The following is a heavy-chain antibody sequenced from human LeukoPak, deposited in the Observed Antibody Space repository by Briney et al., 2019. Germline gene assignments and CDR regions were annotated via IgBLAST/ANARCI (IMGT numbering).Heavy chain of an antibody. CDR3: ARKRSFDL. V-gene: IGHV4-59*01. CDR2: IYYSESA. Sequence: SETLSLTCTVSGASISFYYWSWIRQPPGKRLEWIGCIYYSESATYNPSLKSRVTISLDTSKNQFFLKLSSVTAADTAVYYCARKRSFDLWGQGTLVTVSS. CDR1: GASISFYY. D-gene: IGHD3-9*01. J-gene: IGHJ4*02.